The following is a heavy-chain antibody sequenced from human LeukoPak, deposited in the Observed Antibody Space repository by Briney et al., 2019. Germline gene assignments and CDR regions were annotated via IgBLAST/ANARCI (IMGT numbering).Heavy chain of an antibody. CDR3: ARLLNNDSSGDPDTFDM. D-gene: IGHD3-22*01. CDR1: GGSISSHY. V-gene: IGHV4-59*11. J-gene: IGHJ3*02. Sequence: PSETLSLTCAVSGGSISSHYWSWIRQPPGKGLEWIGYVYYSGKTYYSPSLHSRVTMSVDTYNNRFSLKLTPVTAADTAVYYCARLLNNDSSGDPDTFDMWGQGTMVTVSS. CDR2: VYYSGKT.